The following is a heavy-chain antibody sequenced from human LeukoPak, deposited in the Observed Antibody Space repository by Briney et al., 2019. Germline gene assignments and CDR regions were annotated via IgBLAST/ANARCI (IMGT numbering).Heavy chain of an antibody. CDR1: GGSFSGYY. V-gene: IGHV4-34*01. Sequence: SETLSLTCAVYGGSFSGYYWSWIRQPPGKGLEWIGEINHSGSTNYNPSLKSRVTISVDTSKNQFSLKLSSVTAADTAVYYCARGGTEVNYYGYLQRARYYSDYWGQGTLVTVSS. CDR3: ARGGTEVNYYGYLQRARYYSDY. CDR2: INHSGST. J-gene: IGHJ4*02. D-gene: IGHD3-10*01.